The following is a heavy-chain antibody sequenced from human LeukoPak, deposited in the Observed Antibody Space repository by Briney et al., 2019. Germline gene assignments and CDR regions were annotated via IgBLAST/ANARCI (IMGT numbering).Heavy chain of an antibody. CDR2: IDYSGST. CDR1: GYSISSGYY. D-gene: IGHD3-9*01. CDR3: ARDLGYFDIDY. V-gene: IGHV4-38-2*02. J-gene: IGHJ4*02. Sequence: PSETLSLTCTVSGYSISSGYYWGWIRQPPGKGLEWIGSIDYSGSTYYIPSLKSRITISEDTSKNQFSLKLTSVTAADTAVYYCARDLGYFDIDYWGQGILVTVSS.